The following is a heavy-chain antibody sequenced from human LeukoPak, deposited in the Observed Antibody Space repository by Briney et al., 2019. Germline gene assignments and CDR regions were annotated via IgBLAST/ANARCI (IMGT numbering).Heavy chain of an antibody. CDR2: ISSGSSTI. CDR1: GFSFNSHS. D-gene: IGHD3/OR15-3a*01. V-gene: IGHV3-48*02. J-gene: IGHJ4*02. Sequence: GGSLILSCAASGFSFNSHSMNWVRQAPGQGLEWVSYISSGSSTIYYADSVKGRFTISRDNAKNSLYLQMSSLRDEDTAVYYCAREQVPLGTGIDYWGQGTLVTVSS. CDR3: AREQVPLGTGIDY.